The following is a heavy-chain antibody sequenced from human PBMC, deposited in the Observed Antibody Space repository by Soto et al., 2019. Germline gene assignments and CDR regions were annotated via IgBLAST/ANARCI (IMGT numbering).Heavy chain of an antibody. Sequence: SETLSLTCTVSGGSISSYYWSWIRQPPGKGLEWIGYIYCSGSTNYNPSLKSRVTISVDTSKNQFSLKLSSVTAADTAVYYCASPSGKYYYYGMDVWGQGTTVTVSS. D-gene: IGHD6-19*01. V-gene: IGHV4-59*08. CDR3: ASPSGKYYYYGMDV. J-gene: IGHJ6*02. CDR1: GGSISSYY. CDR2: IYCSGST.